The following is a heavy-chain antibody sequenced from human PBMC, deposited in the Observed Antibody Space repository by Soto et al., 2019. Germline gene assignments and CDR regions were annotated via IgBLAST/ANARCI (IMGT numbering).Heavy chain of an antibody. V-gene: IGHV1-69*13. Sequence: SVKVSCKASGGTFSSYAISWVRQAPGQGREWMGGIIPIFGTANYAQKFQGRVTITADESTSTAYMELSSLRSEDTAVYYCARGLTGYYGMDVWGQGXTVTVYS. D-gene: IGHD3-10*01. CDR1: GGTFSSYA. CDR2: IIPIFGTA. CDR3: ARGLTGYYGMDV. J-gene: IGHJ6*02.